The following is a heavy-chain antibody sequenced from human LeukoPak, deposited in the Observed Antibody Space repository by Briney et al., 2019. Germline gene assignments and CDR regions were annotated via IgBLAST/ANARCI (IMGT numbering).Heavy chain of an antibody. J-gene: IGHJ4*02. CDR3: ASQGNNDY. D-gene: IGHD2/OR15-2a*01. CDR1: GFTFSR. V-gene: IGHV3-7*01. CDR2: IKEDGSEK. Sequence: GGSLRLSCAAAGFTFSRMSWVRQAKGKGLECVAKIKEDGSEKHYVDSVKGRFTISRDNAKNSLYLQMNSLRAEDTAVYYCASQGNNDYWGQGTLVTVSS.